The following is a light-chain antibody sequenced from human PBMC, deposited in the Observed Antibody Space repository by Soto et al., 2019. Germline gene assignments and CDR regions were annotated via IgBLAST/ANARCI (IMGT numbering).Light chain of an antibody. CDR3: NQYNNWPPWT. Sequence: EVVMTQSPATLSVSPGERATLSCRALQRGSSNLACSQQNSGHAPRLLIYGASTRATGIPARFSGSGSGTELPLTISSRQSEDLAVYYCNQYNNWPPWTFGQGTKVDIK. V-gene: IGKV3-15*01. CDR2: GAS. J-gene: IGKJ1*01. CDR1: QRGSSN.